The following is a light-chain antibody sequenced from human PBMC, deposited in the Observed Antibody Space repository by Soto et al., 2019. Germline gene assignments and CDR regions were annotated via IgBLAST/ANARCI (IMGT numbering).Light chain of an antibody. CDR3: QQSYSTPWT. V-gene: IGKV1-39*01. J-gene: IGKJ1*01. CDR2: AAS. Sequence: DIQMTQSPSTLSASLGDRVTITCRASRSISSWLSCYQQKPGRTPNLLIYAASNLQSGVPSRFSGSGPGTEFTLTISSLQPEDFATYYCQQSYSTPWTFGQGTKVDI. CDR1: RSISSW.